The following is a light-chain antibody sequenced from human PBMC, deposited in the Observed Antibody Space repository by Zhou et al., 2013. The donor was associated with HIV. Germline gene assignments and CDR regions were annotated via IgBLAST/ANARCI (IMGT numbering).Light chain of an antibody. V-gene: IGKV3-20*01. CDR2: GVS. CDR1: QSISSGY. CDR3: QHYGVSPYT. Sequence: ETVLTQSPGTLSLSPGERATLSCRASQSISSGYLAWYQQKPGQAPRLLIYGVSSRATGIPDRFSGSGSGTDFTLTISRLEPEDFAVYYCQHYGVSPYTFGPGTKLEI. J-gene: IGKJ2*01.